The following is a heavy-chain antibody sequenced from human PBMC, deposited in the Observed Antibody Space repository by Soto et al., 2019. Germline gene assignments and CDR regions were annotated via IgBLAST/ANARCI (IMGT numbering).Heavy chain of an antibody. D-gene: IGHD6-19*01. J-gene: IGHJ3*02. CDR2: INYNGNT. Sequence: LSLTCTVSGGSVSSGGYSWRWIRQPPGKGLEWIGYINYNGNTDYNPSLKSRVTMSVDTSKNQFSLKLRSVTAADTAVYYCARPYSSGWYAAFDIWGQGTMVTVSS. CDR1: GGSVSSGGYS. V-gene: IGHV4-61*08. CDR3: ARPYSSGWYAAFDI.